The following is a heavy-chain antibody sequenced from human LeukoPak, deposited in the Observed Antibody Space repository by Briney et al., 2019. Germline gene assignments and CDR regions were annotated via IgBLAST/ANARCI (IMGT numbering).Heavy chain of an antibody. CDR2: ITGSGGTT. CDR3: AKTSGFYDW. D-gene: IGHD3-22*01. J-gene: IGHJ4*02. Sequence: GGSLRLSCAASGFTFSNYGMSWVRQAPGKGLEWASSITGSGGTTYYAESVKGRFTISRDNSKNTLYVQMNSLRAEDTAIYYCAKTSGFYDWWGQGTLVTVSS. V-gene: IGHV3-23*01. CDR1: GFTFSNYG.